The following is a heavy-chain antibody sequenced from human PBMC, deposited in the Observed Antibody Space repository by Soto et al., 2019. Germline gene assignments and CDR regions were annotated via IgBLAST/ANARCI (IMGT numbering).Heavy chain of an antibody. CDR2: IYYSGST. CDR3: ARLEDYYMDV. J-gene: IGHJ6*03. Sequence: SETLSLTCTVPGGSISSSSYYWGWILRPPGKGLEWIGSIYYSGSTYYNPSLKSRVTISVDTSKNQFSLKLSSVTAADTAVYYCARLEDYYMDVRGKGTTVTVSS. CDR1: GGSISSSSYY. V-gene: IGHV4-39*01.